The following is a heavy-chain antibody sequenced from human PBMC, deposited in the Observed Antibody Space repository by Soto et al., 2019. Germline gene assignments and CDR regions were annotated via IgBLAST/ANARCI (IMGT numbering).Heavy chain of an antibody. V-gene: IGHV1-46*01. J-gene: IGHJ4*02. CDR1: GYTLTSFY. CDR3: ARSPRPTGTTLYYLGS. CDR2: IDPSAGST. D-gene: IGHD1-1*01. Sequence: ASVKVSCKASGYTLTSFYMHWMRQAPGQGLEWMGVIDPSAGSTTYAQKFKGRVRMTRDTFTSTVFMELSSLRSEDTAVYYCARSPRPTGTTLYYLGSWGQRTLVTVSS.